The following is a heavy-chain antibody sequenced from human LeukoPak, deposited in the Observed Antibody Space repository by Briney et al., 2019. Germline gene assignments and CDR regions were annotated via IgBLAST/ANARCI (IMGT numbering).Heavy chain of an antibody. D-gene: IGHD5-18*01. CDR2: ISGSGGST. J-gene: IGHJ4*02. CDR1: GFTFSSYA. Sequence: GGSLRLSCAASGFTFSSYAMSWVRQAPGKGLEWVSAISGSGGSTYYADSVKGRFSISRDNSKNTLYLQMNSLRAEDTAVYYCARGPTAMGSDYWGQGTLVTVSS. CDR3: ARGPTAMGSDY. V-gene: IGHV3-23*01.